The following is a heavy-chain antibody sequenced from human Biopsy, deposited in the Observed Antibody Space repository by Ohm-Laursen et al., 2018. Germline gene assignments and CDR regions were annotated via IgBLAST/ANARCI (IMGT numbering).Heavy chain of an antibody. CDR1: GGSISSYY. D-gene: IGHD6-19*01. CDR2: IDYRGST. J-gene: IGHJ4*02. V-gene: IGHV4-59*08. Sequence: SETLPLTCTVSGGSISSYYWSWIRQPPGKGLEWIGYIDYRGSTKYNPSLRSRVTMSIDTSRNQFSLKLSSVTAADTAVYYCATTTMDTSGWFGNYFDSWGQGTLVTVSA. CDR3: ATTTMDTSGWFGNYFDS.